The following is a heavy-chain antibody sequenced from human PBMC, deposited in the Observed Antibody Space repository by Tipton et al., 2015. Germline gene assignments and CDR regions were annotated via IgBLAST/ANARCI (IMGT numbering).Heavy chain of an antibody. D-gene: IGHD5-12*01. J-gene: IGHJ4*02. CDR1: GFTFSNYW. CDR3: ARSGGYGWDQ. V-gene: IGHV3-7*01. CDR2: IKPDGSES. Sequence: SLRLSCAASGFTFSNYWMTWVRQAPGKGLEWVANIKPDGSESYYVDSVKGRFTFSRDNAKNSLHLQMNSLRAEDTAVYYCARSGGYGWDQWGQGTLVTVSS.